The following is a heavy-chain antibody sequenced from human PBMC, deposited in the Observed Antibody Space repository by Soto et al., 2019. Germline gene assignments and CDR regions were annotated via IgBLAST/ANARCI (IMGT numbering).Heavy chain of an antibody. Sequence: QVQLVQSGAEVKKPGSSVKVCCKASGSTFSSYTISWVRQAPGQGLEWMGRIIPILGIANYAQKFQGRVTSTADKSTSTAYMELSSPRSEDTAVYYCARDRRGSRGDYWGQGTLVTVSS. V-gene: IGHV1-69*08. CDR2: IIPILGIA. CDR3: ARDRRGSRGDY. CDR1: GSTFSSYT. J-gene: IGHJ4*02.